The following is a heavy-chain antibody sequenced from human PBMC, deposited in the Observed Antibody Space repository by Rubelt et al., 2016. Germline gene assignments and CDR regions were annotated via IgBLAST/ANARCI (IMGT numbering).Heavy chain of an antibody. J-gene: IGHJ4*02. Sequence: VQLVESGGGLVQPGGSLRLSCAASRFTFSSYWMSWVRQAPGKGLEWLGEIEHSGNTDYIPSLKSRVSISVDTSKKQISLKMGAVTAADTAVYYCARHDTGSFLVDCWGQGTPVTVSS. CDR2: IEHSGNT. D-gene: IGHD1-26*01. V-gene: IGHV4-4*02. CDR1: RFTFSSYW. CDR3: ARHDTGSFLVDC.